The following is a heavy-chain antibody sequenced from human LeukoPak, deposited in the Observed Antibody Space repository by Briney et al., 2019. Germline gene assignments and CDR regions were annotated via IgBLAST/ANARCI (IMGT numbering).Heavy chain of an antibody. D-gene: IGHD3-22*01. J-gene: IGHJ4*02. CDR1: GFTFKSYA. CDR3: ARRGYSDSSGYDY. V-gene: IGHV3-21*01. Sequence: PGGSLRLSCATSGFTFKSYAMNWVRQSPGKGLEWVSSISGDRTDIYYADSLMGRSTISRDNAKNSLYLQINSLRAEDTAIYYCARRGYSDSSGYDYWGQGTLVTVSS. CDR2: ISGDRTDI.